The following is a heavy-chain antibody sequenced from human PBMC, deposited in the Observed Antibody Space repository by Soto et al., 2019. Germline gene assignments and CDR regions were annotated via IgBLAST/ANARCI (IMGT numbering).Heavy chain of an antibody. Sequence: RLSCAASGFTFSSYAMSWVRQAPGKGLEWVSAISGSGGSTYYADSVKGRFTISRDNSKNTLYLQMNSLRAEDTAVYYCAKGRRYCSDGSCYLDYYYGMDVWGQGTTVTVSS. J-gene: IGHJ6*02. CDR3: AKGRRYCSDGSCYLDYYYGMDV. CDR2: ISGSGGST. D-gene: IGHD2-15*01. V-gene: IGHV3-23*01. CDR1: GFTFSSYA.